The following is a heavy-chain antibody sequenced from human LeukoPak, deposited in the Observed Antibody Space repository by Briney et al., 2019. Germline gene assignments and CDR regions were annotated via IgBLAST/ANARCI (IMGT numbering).Heavy chain of an antibody. Sequence: SVKVSXKASGGTFSSYIFSWVRQAPGQGLEWMGRIIPILGKANYAQKFQGRVTITADKSTSTAYMELSSLRSEDTGVYYCASTYSSSSGASFDYWGQGTLVTVSS. CDR3: ASTYSSSSGASFDY. D-gene: IGHD6-6*01. CDR2: IIPILGKA. CDR1: GGTFSSYI. V-gene: IGHV1-69*02. J-gene: IGHJ4*02.